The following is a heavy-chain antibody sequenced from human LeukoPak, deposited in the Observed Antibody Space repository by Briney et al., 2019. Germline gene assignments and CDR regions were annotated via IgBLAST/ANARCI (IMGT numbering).Heavy chain of an antibody. CDR1: GFTFSSSA. J-gene: IGHJ4*02. D-gene: IGHD3-9*01. V-gene: IGHV3-23*01. CDR2: IAASGST. CDR3: AKDNRWLPVY. Sequence: GGSLRLSCAASGFTFSSSAMTWVRQAPGKGLEWVSAIAASGSTFYTESVKGRFTISRDNSKNTLYLQMNSLRAEDTAIYYCAKDNRWLPVYWGQGTLVTVS.